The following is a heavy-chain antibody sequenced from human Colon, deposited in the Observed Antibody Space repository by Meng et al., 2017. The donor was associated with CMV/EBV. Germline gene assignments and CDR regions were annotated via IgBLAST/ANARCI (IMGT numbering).Heavy chain of an antibody. CDR1: GLSFSRWW. CDR3: VGGGSGYMDY. D-gene: IGHD5-12*01. J-gene: IGHJ4*02. V-gene: IGHV3-74*03. Sequence: SCAATGLSFSRWWMHWVRQAPGKGLVWVSSIKTDGSYTTYADSVKGRFTISRDNAKNTLYLQMNSLRVEDTAVYYCVGGGSGYMDYWGQGTLVTVSS. CDR2: IKTDGSYT.